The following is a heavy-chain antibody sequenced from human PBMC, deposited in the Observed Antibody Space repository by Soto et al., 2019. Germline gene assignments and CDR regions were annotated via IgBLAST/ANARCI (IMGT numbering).Heavy chain of an antibody. CDR1: GGSISSGGYY. D-gene: IGHD6-6*01. V-gene: IGHV4-31*03. J-gene: IGHJ6*02. Sequence: QVQLQESGPGLVKPSQTLSLTCTVFGGSISSGGYYWSWIRQHPGKGMEWIGYIYYSGSTYYNPSLKSRVTISVDTSKNQFSLKRSSVTAADTAVYYCARGEYSSSLSDYYYYYGMDVWGQGTTVTVSS. CDR2: IYYSGST. CDR3: ARGEYSSSLSDYYYYYGMDV.